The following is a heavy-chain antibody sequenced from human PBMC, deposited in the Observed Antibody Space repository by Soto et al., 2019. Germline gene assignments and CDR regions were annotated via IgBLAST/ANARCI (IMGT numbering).Heavy chain of an antibody. CDR1: GGSISSNIW. CDR2: IYHSGST. Sequence: SETLSLTCAVSGGSISSNIWWSWVRQPPGKGLEWIGEIYHSGSTNYNPSLKSRVTISVDTSKNQFSLKLSSVTAADTAVYYCATSNWFDPWGQGTLVTVSS. V-gene: IGHV4-4*02. CDR3: ATSNWFDP. J-gene: IGHJ5*02.